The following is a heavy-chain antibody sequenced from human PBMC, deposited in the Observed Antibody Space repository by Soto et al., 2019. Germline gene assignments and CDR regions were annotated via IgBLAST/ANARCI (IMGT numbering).Heavy chain of an antibody. CDR2: TSYDGNNR. CDR3: AGVYYGGDSVNNF. CDR1: GFSFSSYV. V-gene: IGHV3-30-3*01. Sequence: QVRLVESGGGGVQPGRSLRLSCAGSGFSFSSYVLSWVRQAPGRGLEWVAATSYDGNNRYYADSVKGRFIISRDNSRNTLDLEMETPRPEDTAVYYCAGVYYGGDSVNNFWGQGTPVTVSS. J-gene: IGHJ4*02. D-gene: IGHD2-21*02.